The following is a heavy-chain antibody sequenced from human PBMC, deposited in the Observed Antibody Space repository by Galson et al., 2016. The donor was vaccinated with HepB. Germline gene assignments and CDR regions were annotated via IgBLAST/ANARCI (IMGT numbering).Heavy chain of an antibody. CDR1: GASISGYY. D-gene: IGHD6-19*01. Sequence: ETLSLTCTVSGASISGYYLSWIRQPPGKGLEWIGYIYYSGRTNYNPSLKSRVTISVDTSKNQFSLKLSSVTAADTAVYYCARDDIGGWYGCHYGMAGWGQGTTVTVPS. CDR2: IYYSGRT. CDR3: ARDDIGGWYGCHYGMAG. V-gene: IGHV4-59*01. J-gene: IGHJ6*02.